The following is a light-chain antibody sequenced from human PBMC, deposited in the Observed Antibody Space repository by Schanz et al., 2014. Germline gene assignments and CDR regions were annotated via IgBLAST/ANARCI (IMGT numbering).Light chain of an antibody. J-gene: IGLJ3*02. Sequence: QSALTQPASVSGSPGQSITISCTGTSSDVGGYNYVSWYQQYPGKSPRLMIYEVTKRPSGVPDRFSASKSGNTASLTISDLQAEDEADYYCSSFTTSSAPGVFGGGTKVTVL. CDR2: EVT. CDR1: SSDVGGYNY. CDR3: SSFTTSSAPGV. V-gene: IGLV2-14*01.